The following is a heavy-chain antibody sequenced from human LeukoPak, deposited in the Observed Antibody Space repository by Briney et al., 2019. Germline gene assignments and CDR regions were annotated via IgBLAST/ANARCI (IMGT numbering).Heavy chain of an antibody. J-gene: IGHJ2*01. D-gene: IGHD2-8*01. CDR3: AREPDVYGSWYFDL. CDR1: GFTLSSHD. V-gene: IGHV3-13*01. CDR2: INVAGNT. Sequence: GGSLRLSCTASGFTLSSHDVHWVRQVPGKGLEWISAINVAGNTYYSDSVKGRFSVSRDNAKNSVHLQMTSLRAGDTAVYHCAREPDVYGSWYFDLWGRGAQVTVSS.